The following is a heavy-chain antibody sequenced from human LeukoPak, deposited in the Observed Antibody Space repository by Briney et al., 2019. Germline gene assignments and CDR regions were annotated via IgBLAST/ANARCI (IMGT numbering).Heavy chain of an antibody. CDR2: ISSSSSYI. Sequence: GGSLRLSCAASGFTFSSYSMNWVRQAPGKGLEWVSSISSSSSYIYYADSVKGRFTISRDNAKNSLYLQMNSPRAEDTAVYYCARDKPRYYYDSSGPRNAFDIWGQGTVVTVSS. D-gene: IGHD3-22*01. CDR3: ARDKPRYYYDSSGPRNAFDI. V-gene: IGHV3-21*01. CDR1: GFTFSSYS. J-gene: IGHJ3*02.